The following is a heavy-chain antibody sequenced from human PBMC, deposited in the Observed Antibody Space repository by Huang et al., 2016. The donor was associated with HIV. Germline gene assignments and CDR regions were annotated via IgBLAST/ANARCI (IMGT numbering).Heavy chain of an antibody. J-gene: IGHJ4*02. CDR2: INHSGST. CDR1: GGSFSGYY. D-gene: IGHD3-22*01. V-gene: IGHV4-34*01. Sequence: QVQLQQWGAGLLKPSETLSLTCAVYGGSFSGYYWSWIRQPPGKGLEWIGEINHSGSTNYNPSLKSQVTRSVDTSKNQFSLELSSVTAADTAVYYCARILMYYNSSGYGFDYWGQGTLVTVSS. CDR3: ARILMYYNSSGYGFDY.